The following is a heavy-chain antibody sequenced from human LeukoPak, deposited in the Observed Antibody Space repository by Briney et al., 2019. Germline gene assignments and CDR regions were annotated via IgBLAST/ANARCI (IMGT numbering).Heavy chain of an antibody. V-gene: IGHV4-59*08. D-gene: IGHD2-8*02. J-gene: IGHJ4*02. CDR3: AGHHPRNTVDF. CDR1: GGSFSGYY. CDR2: ISDIGSI. Sequence: PSETLSLTCAVYGGSFSGYYWSWIRQPPGKGLEWIAYISDIGSINYNPSLKSRVTISLDTSKNQFSLKLSSVTAADRAVYYCAGHHPRNTVDFWGQGTLVTVSS.